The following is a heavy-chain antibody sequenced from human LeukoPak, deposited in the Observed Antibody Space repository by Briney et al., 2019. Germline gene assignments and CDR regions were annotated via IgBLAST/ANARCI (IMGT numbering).Heavy chain of an antibody. J-gene: IGHJ3*02. V-gene: IGHV1-18*01. CDR1: GYTFTSYG. D-gene: IGHD6-13*01. CDR3: ARAIAAAIPRI. CDR2: ISAYNGNT. Sequence: ASVKVSCKASGYTFTSYGISWVRQAPGQGLEWTGWISAYNGNTNYAQKLQGRVTMTTDTSTSTAYKELRSLRSDDTAVYYCARAIAAAIPRIWGQGTMVTVSS.